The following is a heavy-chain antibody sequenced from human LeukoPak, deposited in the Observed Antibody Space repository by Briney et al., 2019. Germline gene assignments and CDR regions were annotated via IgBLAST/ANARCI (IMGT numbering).Heavy chain of an antibody. CDR2: ISSDGGST. J-gene: IGHJ6*02. D-gene: IGHD3-22*01. V-gene: IGHV3-64D*09. CDR1: GFTFRSYA. Sequence: GGSLRLSCSASGFTFRSYAMHWVRQAPGKGLEYVSAISSDGGSTYNADSVKGRFTISRDNSKNTMYLQMSSLRAEDTAVYYCVKGAYYMRDYYGVDVWGQGTTVTVSS. CDR3: VKGAYYMRDYYGVDV.